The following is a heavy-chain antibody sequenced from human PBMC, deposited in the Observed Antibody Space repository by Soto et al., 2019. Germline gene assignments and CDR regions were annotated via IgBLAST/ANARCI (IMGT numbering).Heavy chain of an antibody. V-gene: IGHV4-4*02. Sequence: QVQLQESGPGLVKPSGTLSLTCAVSGGSISSSNWWSWVRQPPGKGLEWIGEISHSGSTNYTPSPQSRVIVSVDKAKNQFSLRLSSVTAACRAVYYCARSIAVAITWFDPWGQGTLVTGSS. CDR3: ARSIAVAITWFDP. D-gene: IGHD6-19*01. CDR2: ISHSGST. CDR1: GGSISSSNW. J-gene: IGHJ5*02.